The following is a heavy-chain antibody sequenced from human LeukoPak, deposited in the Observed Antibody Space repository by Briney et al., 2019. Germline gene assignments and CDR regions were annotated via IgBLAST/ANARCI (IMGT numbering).Heavy chain of an antibody. CDR2: ISGSGGST. CDR3: AKERPKYYYDSSGYAPKDY. CDR1: GFTFSSYA. Sequence: GGSLRLSCAASGFTFSSYAMSWVRQAPGKGLEWVSAISGSGGSTHYADSVKGRFTISRDNSKNTLYLQMNSLRAEDTAVYYCAKERPKYYYDSSGYAPKDYWGQGTLVTVSS. J-gene: IGHJ4*02. V-gene: IGHV3-23*01. D-gene: IGHD3-22*01.